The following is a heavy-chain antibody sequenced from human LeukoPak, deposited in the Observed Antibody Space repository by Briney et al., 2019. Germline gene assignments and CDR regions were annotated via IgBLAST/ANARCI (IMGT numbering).Heavy chain of an antibody. CDR3: AKDRGGYDVKDRAHYYYYGMDV. CDR2: ISWNSGSI. V-gene: IGHV3-9*01. J-gene: IGHJ6*02. Sequence: PGGSLRLSCAASGFTFDDYAMHWVRQAPGKGLEWVSGISWNSGSIGYADSVKGRFTISRDNAKNSLYLQMNSLRAEDTALYYCAKDRGGYDVKDRAHYYYYGMDVWGQGTTVTVSS. D-gene: IGHD5-12*01. CDR1: GFTFDDYA.